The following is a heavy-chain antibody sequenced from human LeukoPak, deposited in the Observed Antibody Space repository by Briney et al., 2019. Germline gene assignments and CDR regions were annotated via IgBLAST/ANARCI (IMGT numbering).Heavy chain of an antibody. Sequence: PGGSLRLSCAASRLTFSSYAMHWVRQAPGKGLEWVLVISHDGSNKYYADSVKGRFTISRDNSKNTLYLQMNSLRAEDTAVYYCASTRSHYYYYGMDVWGKETTVTVSS. CDR3: ASTRSHYYYYGMDV. CDR2: ISHDGSNK. CDR1: RLTFSSYA. V-gene: IGHV3-30*04. J-gene: IGHJ6*04.